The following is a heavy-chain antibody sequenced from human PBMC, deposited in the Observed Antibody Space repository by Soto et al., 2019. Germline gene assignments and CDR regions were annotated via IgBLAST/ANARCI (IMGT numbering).Heavy chain of an antibody. V-gene: IGHV1-69*01. CDR1: GGTFSSYA. J-gene: IGHJ5*02. Sequence: QVQLVQSGAEVKKPGSSVKVSCKASGGTFSSYAISWVRQAPGQGLEWMGGIIPIFGTANYAQKFQGRVTITGDECTSTAYLELSRLRSEDKALYYRANSQGKGYSRSLGDNWFDPWGQGTLVTVSS. CDR3: ANSQGKGYSRSLGDNWFDP. CDR2: IIPIFGTA. D-gene: IGHD6-6*01.